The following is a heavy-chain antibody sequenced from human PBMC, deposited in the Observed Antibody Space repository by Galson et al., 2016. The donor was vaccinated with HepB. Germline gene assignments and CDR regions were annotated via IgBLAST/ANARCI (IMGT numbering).Heavy chain of an antibody. CDR1: GGSIISGGYY. J-gene: IGHJ6*03. CDR3: TRGDNPDYGDYASAYYYMDV. D-gene: IGHD4-17*01. Sequence: LTCTVSGGSIISGGYYWSWIRQHPGKGLEWIGYIYYSGSTYYNPSLKSRVTISVDTSKNQFSLKLSSVTAADTAVYYCTRGDNPDYGDYASAYYYMDVWGKGTTVTVSS. CDR2: IYYSGST. V-gene: IGHV4-31*03.